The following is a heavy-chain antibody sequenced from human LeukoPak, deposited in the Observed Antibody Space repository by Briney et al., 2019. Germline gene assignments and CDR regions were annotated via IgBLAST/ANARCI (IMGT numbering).Heavy chain of an antibody. Sequence: PSETLSLTCAVYGGSFSGYYWSWIRQPPGKGLEWIGEINHSGSTNYNPSLKSRVTTSVDTSKNQFSLKLSSVTAADTAVYYCAREGEYSYGYGDYWGQGTLVTVSS. D-gene: IGHD5-18*01. J-gene: IGHJ4*02. V-gene: IGHV4-34*01. CDR3: AREGEYSYGYGDY. CDR2: INHSGST. CDR1: GGSFSGYY.